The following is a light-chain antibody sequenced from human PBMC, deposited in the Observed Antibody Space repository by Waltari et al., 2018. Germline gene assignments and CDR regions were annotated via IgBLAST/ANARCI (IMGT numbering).Light chain of an antibody. CDR1: QGLTSY. CDR3: QQLNEYPIT. V-gene: IGKV1-9*01. Sequence: DIQLTQSSSFLSASVGDRVTITCRASQGLTSYFAWYQQKPGKAPKLLIYDISTLQSGVPSRFSGSGSGTEFTLTISSLQPEDSATYYCQQLNEYPITFGQGTRVETK. J-gene: IGKJ5*01. CDR2: DIS.